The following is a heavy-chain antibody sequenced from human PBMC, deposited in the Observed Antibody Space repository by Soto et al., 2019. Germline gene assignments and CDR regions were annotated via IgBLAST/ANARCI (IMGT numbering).Heavy chain of an antibody. V-gene: IGHV3-23*01. D-gene: IGHD5-12*01. J-gene: IGHJ6*02. CDR3: AKDHDPYSGYDRSQGMDV. CDR1: GFTFSSYA. Sequence: ESLRTSCATSGFTFSSYAMSWVRQAPGKGLEWVSAISGSGGSTYYADSVKGRFTISRDNSKNTLYLQMNSLRAEDTAVYYCAKDHDPYSGYDRSQGMDVWGQGTTVTVSS. CDR2: ISGSGGST.